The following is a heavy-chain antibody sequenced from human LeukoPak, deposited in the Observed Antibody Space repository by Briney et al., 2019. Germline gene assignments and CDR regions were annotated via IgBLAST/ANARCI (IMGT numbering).Heavy chain of an antibody. CDR2: INHSGST. CDR3: ARRQGYHGSGSYHFDY. D-gene: IGHD3-10*01. Sequence: PSEPLSLTCAVYGGSFSGYYRSWIRQPPGKGLEWIGEINHSGSTNYNPSLKSRVTISVDTSKNQFSLKLSSVTAADTAVYYCARRQGYHGSGSYHFDYWGQGTLITVSS. V-gene: IGHV4-34*01. J-gene: IGHJ4*02. CDR1: GGSFSGYY.